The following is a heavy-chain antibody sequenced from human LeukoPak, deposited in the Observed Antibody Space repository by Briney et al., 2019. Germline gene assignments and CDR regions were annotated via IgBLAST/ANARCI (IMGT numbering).Heavy chain of an antibody. V-gene: IGHV3-7*01. CDR1: GFTFSSYW. CDR3: ARDPDCTSDTCYDY. CDR2: IKQDGSEE. J-gene: IGHJ4*02. D-gene: IGHD2-8*02. Sequence: GGSLRLSCAASGFTFSSYWMSWVRQAPGKGLEWVANIKQDGSEEYYVDSVKGRFTVSRDNAKNSLYLQMYSLRAEDTAVYYCARDPDCTSDTCYDYWGQGTLVTVSS.